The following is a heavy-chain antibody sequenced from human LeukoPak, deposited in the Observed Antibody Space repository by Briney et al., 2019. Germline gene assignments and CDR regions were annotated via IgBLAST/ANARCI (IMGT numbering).Heavy chain of an antibody. D-gene: IGHD5-18*01. Sequence: GGSLRLSCAASGFTFSSYSMNWVRQAPGKGLEWVSYISSSSSTIYYADSVKGRFTISRDNAKNSLYLQMNSLRAEDTAVYYCARDRGYSYGYGYYGMDVWGQGTTVTVSS. CDR1: GFTFSSYS. CDR2: ISSSSSTI. V-gene: IGHV3-48*04. CDR3: ARDRGYSYGYGYYGMDV. J-gene: IGHJ6*02.